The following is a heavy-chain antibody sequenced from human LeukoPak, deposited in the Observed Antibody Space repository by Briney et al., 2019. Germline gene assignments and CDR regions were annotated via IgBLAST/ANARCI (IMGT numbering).Heavy chain of an antibody. V-gene: IGHV4-39*07. CDR3: ARGRKGITMIRGVMKYNYYGMDV. CDR2: IDHSGNT. Sequence: PSETLSLTCTVSGGSISSSSYYWGWIRQPPGKGLEWLGEIDHSGNTNYNPSLKSRVTISVDTSKNQFSLKVTSVTAADTAVYYCARGRKGITMIRGVMKYNYYGMDVWGQGTTVTVSS. J-gene: IGHJ6*02. CDR1: GGSISSSSYY. D-gene: IGHD3-10*01.